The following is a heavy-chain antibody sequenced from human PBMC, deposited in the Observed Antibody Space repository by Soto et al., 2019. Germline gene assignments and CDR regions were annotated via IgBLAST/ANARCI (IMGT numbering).Heavy chain of an antibody. D-gene: IGHD2-15*01. J-gene: IGHJ4*02. Sequence: QVQLQESGPGLVKPSQTLSLTCTVSGGSISSGDYYWSWIRQPPGKGLEWIGYIYYSGSTYYNPSLMRRVTISGDTSKNQCSLKPSPVTPADTDVYYCGRRCCGSCLGGTASFEYWVQGTLVTVS. CDR1: GGSISSGDYY. V-gene: IGHV4-30-4*01. CDR2: IYYSGST. CDR3: GRRCCGSCLGGTASFEY.